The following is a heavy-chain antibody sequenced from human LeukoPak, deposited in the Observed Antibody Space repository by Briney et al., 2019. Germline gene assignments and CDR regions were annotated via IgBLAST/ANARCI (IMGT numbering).Heavy chain of an antibody. CDR2: ISSGSRTI. V-gene: IGHV3-48*01. J-gene: IGHJ4*02. D-gene: IGHD7-27*01. CDR1: GFTFSSYS. CDR3: ARESITGDRDFDY. Sequence: PGGSLRLSCAASGFTFSSYSMNWVRQAPGRGLEWLSYISSGSRTIYYADSVKGRFTISRDNAKNSLYFQMNSLRVDDTAVYYCARESITGDRDFDYWGQGTLITVSS.